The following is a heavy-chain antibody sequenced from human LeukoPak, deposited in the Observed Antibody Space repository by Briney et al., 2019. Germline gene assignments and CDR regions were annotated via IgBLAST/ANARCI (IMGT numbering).Heavy chain of an antibody. CDR1: GFTFSSYV. CDR3: ARGLPPVMKYYFDY. Sequence: GGSLRLSCAASGFTFSSYVMHWVRQAPGKGLEWVAVMWYDGSNKYYADSVKGRFTISRDDSKNTLYLQMNSLRAEDTAMYYCARGLPPVMKYYFDYWGQGTLVTVSS. CDR2: MWYDGSNK. V-gene: IGHV3-33*08. J-gene: IGHJ4*02. D-gene: IGHD4-11*01.